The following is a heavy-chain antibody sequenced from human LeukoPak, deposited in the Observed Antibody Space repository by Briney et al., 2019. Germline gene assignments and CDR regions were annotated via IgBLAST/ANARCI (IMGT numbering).Heavy chain of an antibody. Sequence: ASVKVSCKASGYTFTSYDINWVRQATGQGLEWMGWMNPNSGNPGYAQKFQGRVTITRNTSISTAYMELSSLRSEDTAVYYCARGSNYDFWSGYNNWFDPWGQGTLVTVSS. J-gene: IGHJ5*02. CDR1: GYTFTSYD. D-gene: IGHD3-3*01. CDR2: MNPNSGNP. CDR3: ARGSNYDFWSGYNNWFDP. V-gene: IGHV1-8*03.